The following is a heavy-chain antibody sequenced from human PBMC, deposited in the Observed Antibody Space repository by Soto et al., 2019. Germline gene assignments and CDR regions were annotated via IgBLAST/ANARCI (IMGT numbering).Heavy chain of an antibody. CDR2: ISTRSDV. V-gene: IGHV3-21*04. D-gene: IGHD2-15*01. Sequence: GGSLRLSCTASEFSLSTYSMNWDRQAPGKGLEWVSSISTRSDVYYADSVKGRFTIARDNAKNSLSLQMNSLRAEDTAVYYCAKDRDIVVGILFDYWGQGTLVTVSS. CDR3: AKDRDIVVGILFDY. J-gene: IGHJ4*02. CDR1: EFSLSTYS.